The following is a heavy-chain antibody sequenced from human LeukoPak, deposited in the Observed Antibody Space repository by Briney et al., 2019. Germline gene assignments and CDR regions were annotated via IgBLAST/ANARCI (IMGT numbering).Heavy chain of an antibody. D-gene: IGHD2-15*01. Sequence: GASVKVSCKASGYTFTSYYMHWVRQAPGQGLEWMGIINPSGGSTSYAQKFQGRVTMTRDMSTSTDYMELSSLRSEDTAVYYCARDEGYCSGGSCAYNWFDPWGQGTLVTVSS. CDR1: GYTFTSYY. CDR3: ARDEGYCSGGSCAYNWFDP. CDR2: INPSGGST. V-gene: IGHV1-46*01. J-gene: IGHJ5*02.